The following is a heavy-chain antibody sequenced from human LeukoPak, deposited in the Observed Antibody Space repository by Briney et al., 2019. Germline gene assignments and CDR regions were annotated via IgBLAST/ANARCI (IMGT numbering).Heavy chain of an antibody. CDR1: GFTFDDYA. J-gene: IGHJ5*02. CDR2: INSDGSST. V-gene: IGHV3-74*01. D-gene: IGHD3-10*01. CDR3: AGDYGSGNNWFDP. Sequence: QAGGSLRLSCAASGFTFDDYAMHWVRQAPGKGLVWVSHINSDGSSTSYADSVKGRFTISRDNAKNTLYLQMNSLGAEDTAVYYCAGDYGSGNNWFDPWGQGTLVTVSS.